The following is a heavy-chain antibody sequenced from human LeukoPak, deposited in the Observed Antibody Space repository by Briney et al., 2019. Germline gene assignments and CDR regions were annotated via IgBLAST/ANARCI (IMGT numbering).Heavy chain of an antibody. V-gene: IGHV4-34*01. CDR3: ARVVVTTGTTYYFDY. Sequence: SETLSLTCAVYGGSFSGYYWSWIRQPPGKGLEWIGEINHSGSTNYNPSLKSRVTISVDTSKNQFSLKLSSVTAADTAVYHCARVVVTTGTTYYFDYWGQGTLVTVSS. D-gene: IGHD4-17*01. CDR1: GGSFSGYY. CDR2: INHSGST. J-gene: IGHJ4*02.